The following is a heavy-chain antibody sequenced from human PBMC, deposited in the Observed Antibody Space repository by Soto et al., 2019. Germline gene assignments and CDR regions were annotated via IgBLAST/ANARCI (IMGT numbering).Heavy chain of an antibody. V-gene: IGHV1-18*01. J-gene: IGHJ5*02. Sequence: QVQLVQSGAEVKKPGASVKVSCKASGYTFTSYGISWVRQAPGQGLEWMGWISAYNGNTNYAKKLQGRVTMTTDTSTSTAYMELRSLRSDDTAVYYCARAYYYDSSGYLNWFNPWGQGTLVTVSS. D-gene: IGHD3-22*01. CDR1: GYTFTSYG. CDR3: ARAYYYDSSGYLNWFNP. CDR2: ISAYNGNT.